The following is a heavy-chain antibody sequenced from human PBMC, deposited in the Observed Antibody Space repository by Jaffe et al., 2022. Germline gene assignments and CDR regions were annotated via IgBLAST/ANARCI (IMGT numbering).Heavy chain of an antibody. J-gene: IGHJ2*01. CDR3: ARAPGIAVAGRGRYWYFDL. Sequence: QVQLQESGPGLVKPSETLSLTCTVSGGSISSYYWSWIRQPPGKGLEWIGYIYYSGSTNYNPSLKSRVTISVDTSKNQFSLKLSSVTAADTAVYYCARAPGIAVAGRGRYWYFDLWGRGTLVTVSS. D-gene: IGHD6-19*01. CDR2: IYYSGST. CDR1: GGSISSYY. V-gene: IGHV4-59*01.